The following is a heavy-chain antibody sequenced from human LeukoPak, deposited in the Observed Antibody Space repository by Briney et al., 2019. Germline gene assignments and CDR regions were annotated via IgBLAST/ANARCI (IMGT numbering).Heavy chain of an antibody. CDR3: ARGSTIDYSFDY. D-gene: IGHD4/OR15-4a*01. CDR2: ISTTITDM. J-gene: IGHJ4*02. V-gene: IGHV3-21*01. CDR1: GFTLSNYR. Sequence: GGSLRLSCTASGFTLSNYRMNWVRQAPGRGLEWVSSISTTITDMYYADSVKGRYTISRDNAKNSLYLQMNSLRAEHTAIYYCARGSTIDYSFDYWGQGTLVTVSS.